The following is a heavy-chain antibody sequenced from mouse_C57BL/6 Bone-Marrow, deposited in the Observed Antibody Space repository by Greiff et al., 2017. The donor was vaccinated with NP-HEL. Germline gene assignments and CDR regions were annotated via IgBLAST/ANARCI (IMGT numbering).Heavy chain of an antibody. J-gene: IGHJ3*01. V-gene: IGHV6-6*01. CDR1: GFTFSDAW. CDR3: TRRGYDPFAY. Sequence: EVKVEESGGGLVQPGGSMKLSCAASGFTFSDAWMDWVRQSPEKGLAWVAELRNKANNHATYYAESVKGRFTISRDDSNSSVYLQMNSLRAEDTGIYYCTRRGYDPFAYWGQGTLVTVSA. D-gene: IGHD2-2*01. CDR2: LRNKANNHAT.